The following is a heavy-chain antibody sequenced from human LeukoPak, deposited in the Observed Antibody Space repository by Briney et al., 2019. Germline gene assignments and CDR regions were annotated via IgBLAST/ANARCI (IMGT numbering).Heavy chain of an antibody. J-gene: IGHJ4*02. Sequence: PSETLSLTCTVSGGSISSDYWNWIRQPPGKGLEWIGFIYYTGSTNYNPSLKSRVTISVDTSKNQFSLKLSSVTAADTAVYYCASFDAAAGAYWGQGTLVTVSS. CDR3: ASFDAAAGAY. CDR2: IYYTGST. CDR1: GGSISSDY. D-gene: IGHD6-13*01. V-gene: IGHV4-59*01.